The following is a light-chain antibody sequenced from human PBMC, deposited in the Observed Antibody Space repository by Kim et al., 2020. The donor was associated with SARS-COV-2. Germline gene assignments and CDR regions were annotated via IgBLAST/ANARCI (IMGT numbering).Light chain of an antibody. Sequence: GQKVTISCSGSSSNMGNNYVSLYQHLPGTAPKLLIYDNDKRPSGIPDRFSGSKSGTSATLGITGLQTGDEADYYCATWDSNLSVGMFGGGTQLTVL. J-gene: IGLJ3*02. CDR2: DND. CDR3: ATWDSNLSVGM. V-gene: IGLV1-51*01. CDR1: SSNMGNNY.